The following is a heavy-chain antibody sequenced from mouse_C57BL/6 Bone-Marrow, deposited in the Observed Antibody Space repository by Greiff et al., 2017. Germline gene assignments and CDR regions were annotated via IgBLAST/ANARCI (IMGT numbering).Heavy chain of an antibody. CDR1: GYAFSSSW. CDR2: IYHGDGEN. V-gene: IGHV1-82*01. J-gene: IGHJ1*03. D-gene: IGHD1-1*01. Sequence: QVQLQQSGPELVKPGASVKISCKASGYAFSSSWMNWVKQRPGKGLEWIGRIYHGDGENKNKGKFKGKATLTADKSSSTAYMQLSSLTSEDSAVYFCARFLTYYYGSTYWYFDVWGTGTTVTVSS. CDR3: ARFLTYYYGSTYWYFDV.